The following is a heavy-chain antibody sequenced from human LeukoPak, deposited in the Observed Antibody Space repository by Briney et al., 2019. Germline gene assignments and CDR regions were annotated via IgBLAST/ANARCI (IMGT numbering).Heavy chain of an antibody. CDR3: ALSTTSASSSFDY. CDR1: GGSISSSNW. CDR2: MSYSGAT. V-gene: IGHV4-61*01. J-gene: IGHJ4*02. Sequence: SETLSLTCAVSGGSISSSNWWSWIRQPPGKGLEWIGYMSYSGATSYNPSLKSRVTISGDTSKKQFSLMLSSVTAADTAVYYCALSTTSASSSFDYWGQGTRITVSS. D-gene: IGHD6-6*01.